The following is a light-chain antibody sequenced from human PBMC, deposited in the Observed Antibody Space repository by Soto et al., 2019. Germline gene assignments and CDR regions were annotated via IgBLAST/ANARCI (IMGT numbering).Light chain of an antibody. CDR1: QSVSSD. V-gene: IGKV3-15*01. CDR3: QQYNTWPLT. J-gene: IGKJ4*01. CDR2: SAS. Sequence: EIVMTQSPATLSVSPGERATLSCRASQSVSSDLAWYQQKPGKAPRLLIYSASTRATGISSRFSGSGSGTEFTLTISSLQSEDFAIYYCQQYNTWPLTFGGGTKVEIK.